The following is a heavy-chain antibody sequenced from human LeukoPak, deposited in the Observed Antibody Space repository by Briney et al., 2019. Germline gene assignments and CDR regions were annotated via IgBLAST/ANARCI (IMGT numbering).Heavy chain of an antibody. J-gene: IGHJ4*02. CDR2: ISPSSHYI. CDR1: GFTFSNYS. V-gene: IGHV3-21*01. CDR3: ARDPTPIDYYDSSGYYLDY. D-gene: IGHD3-22*01. Sequence: GGSLRLSCAGSGFTFSNYSINWVRQAPGKGLEWVSSISPSSHYIYYADSVKGRFTISRDNAKNSLYLQMNSLRAEDTAVYYCARDPTPIDYYDSSGYYLDYWGQGTLVTVSS.